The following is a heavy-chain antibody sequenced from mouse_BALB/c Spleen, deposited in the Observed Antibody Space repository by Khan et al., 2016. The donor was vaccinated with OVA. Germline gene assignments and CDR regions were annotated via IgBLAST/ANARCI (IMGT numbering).Heavy chain of an antibody. CDR1: GYTFTTYT. J-gene: IGHJ3*01. Sequence: QVQLKQSGAELARPGASVKMSCKASGYTFTTYTMHWVKQRPGQGLEWIGYINPSNGYTNYNQKFKDKSTLTADKSSSTAYMQLSSLTSDYSAVYYCAREGAYNRSGGWFSYWGQGTLVTVSA. CDR3: AREGAYNRSGGWFSY. D-gene: IGHD2-14*01. CDR2: INPSNGYT. V-gene: IGHV1-4*01.